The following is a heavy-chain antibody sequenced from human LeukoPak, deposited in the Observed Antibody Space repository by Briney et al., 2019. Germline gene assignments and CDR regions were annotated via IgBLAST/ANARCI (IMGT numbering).Heavy chain of an antibody. D-gene: IGHD6-13*01. CDR3: ASHFGDHIAASGTFDY. J-gene: IGHJ4*02. CDR1: GYNFPTYW. V-gene: IGHV5-51*01. Sequence: GESLKISCKGSGYNFPTYWIGWVRQMPGKGLEWMGIIYPGDSDTRYSPSFQGQVTISADKSISTAYLQWSSLKASDTAMYYCASHFGDHIAASGTFDYWGQGTLVTVSS. CDR2: IYPGDSDT.